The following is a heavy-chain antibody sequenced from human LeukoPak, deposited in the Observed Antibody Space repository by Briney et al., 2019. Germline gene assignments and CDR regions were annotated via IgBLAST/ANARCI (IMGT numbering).Heavy chain of an antibody. D-gene: IGHD3-10*01. CDR3: ARKSMVQGHGMDV. Sequence: GASVKVSCKTSGDTFTNYDINWVRQAAGQGLEWLGWMDPNNGNTGYAQNFQGRVTMTRNTSIMTAYMDLSSLTSDDTAVYYCARKSMVQGHGMDVWGQGTTVTISS. J-gene: IGHJ6*02. V-gene: IGHV1-8*01. CDR2: MDPNNGNT. CDR1: GDTFTNYD.